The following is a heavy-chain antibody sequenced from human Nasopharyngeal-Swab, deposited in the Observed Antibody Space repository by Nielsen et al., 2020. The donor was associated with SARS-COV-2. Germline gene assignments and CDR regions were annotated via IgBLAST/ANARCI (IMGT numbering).Heavy chain of an antibody. CDR3: AKYAPATNWFDP. CDR2: ISGSGGST. D-gene: IGHD2-2*01. J-gene: IGHJ5*02. Sequence: GESLKISCAASGFTFSSYAMHWVRQAPGKGLEWVSAISGSGGSTYYADSVKGRFTISRDNSKNTLYLQMNSLRAEDTAVYYCAKYAPATNWFDPWGQGTLVTVSS. V-gene: IGHV3-23*01. CDR1: GFTFSSYA.